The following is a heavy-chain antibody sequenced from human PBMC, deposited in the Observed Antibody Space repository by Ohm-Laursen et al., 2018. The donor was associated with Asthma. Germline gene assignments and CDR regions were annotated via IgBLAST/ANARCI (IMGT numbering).Heavy chain of an antibody. D-gene: IGHD3-10*01. CDR1: GFTFSSYA. Sequence: SLRLSCAASGFTFSSYAMSWVRQAPGKGLEWVSGISSSGGSTYYADNVKGRFTISRDNSKNTLYLQMNSLRAEDTAVYYCAGGQGSGDISGSDPFDLWGQGTTVIVSS. V-gene: IGHV3-23*01. CDR2: ISSSGGST. CDR3: AGGQGSGDISGSDPFDL. J-gene: IGHJ3*01.